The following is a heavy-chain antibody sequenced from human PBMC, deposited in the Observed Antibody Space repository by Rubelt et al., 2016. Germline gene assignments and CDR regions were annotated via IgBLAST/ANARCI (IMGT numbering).Heavy chain of an antibody. CDR2: LSSNGGST. J-gene: IGHJ3*02. CDR3: VKGPNYYDSSGYYYGADAFDI. Sequence: VQLVQSGAEVKKPGASVKVSCKASGYTFSSYAMHWVRQAPGKGLEYVSALSSNGGSTYYADSVKGRFTISRDNSKNTLYLQMSSLRAEDTAVYYCVKGPNYYDSSGYYYGADAFDIWGQGTMVTVSS. CDR1: GYTFSSYA. D-gene: IGHD3-22*01. V-gene: IGHV3-64D*09.